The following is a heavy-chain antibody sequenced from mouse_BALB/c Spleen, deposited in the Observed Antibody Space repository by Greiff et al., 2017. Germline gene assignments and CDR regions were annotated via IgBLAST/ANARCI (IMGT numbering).Heavy chain of an antibody. CDR3: ARSSYGSSYGYFDV. Sequence: VQLQQSGAELAKPGASVKTSCKASGYTFTSYWMHWVKQRPGQGLEWIGYINPSTGYTEYNQKFTDKATLTADKSSSTAYMQLSSLTSEDSAVYYWARSSYGSSYGYFDVWGAGTTVTVSA. V-gene: IGHV1-7*01. CDR1: GYTFTSYW. J-gene: IGHJ1*01. CDR2: INPSTGYT. D-gene: IGHD1-1*01.